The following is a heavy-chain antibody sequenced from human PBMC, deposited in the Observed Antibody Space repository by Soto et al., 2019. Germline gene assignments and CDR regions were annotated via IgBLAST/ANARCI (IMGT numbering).Heavy chain of an antibody. J-gene: IGHJ4*02. D-gene: IGHD2-15*01. CDR2: IHYSGST. CDR1: GGSISGSY. CDR3: TKYRRTDAEGYSFYY. Sequence: SLTCTVSGGSISGSYWSWIRQIPGKVLEWGGYIHYSGSTNYNPSLKSRVTMSVDSAKNQFSLQLSSVTAADTAVYFCTKYRRTDAEGYSFYYWGQGALVTVSS. V-gene: IGHV4-59*01.